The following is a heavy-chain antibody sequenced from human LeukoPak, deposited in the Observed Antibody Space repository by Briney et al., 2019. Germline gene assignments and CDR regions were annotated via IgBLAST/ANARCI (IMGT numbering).Heavy chain of an antibody. Sequence: ASVKVSCKSSGYTFTTYGITWVRQAPGQGLEWMGWISTDNGDTNYAQKLQGRVTMTEDTSTDTAYMELSSLRSEDTAVYYCATVKAPYYYDSSGYFWYFDLWGRGTLVTVSS. CDR2: ISTDNGDT. V-gene: IGHV1-18*01. D-gene: IGHD3-22*01. CDR3: ATVKAPYYYDSSGYFWYFDL. J-gene: IGHJ2*01. CDR1: GYTFTTYG.